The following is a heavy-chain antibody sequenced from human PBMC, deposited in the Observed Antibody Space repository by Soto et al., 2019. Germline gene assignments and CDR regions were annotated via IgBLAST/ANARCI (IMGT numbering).Heavy chain of an antibody. CDR3: AKDYYETGTKMYYFDY. V-gene: IGHV3-23*01. CDR2: ITGSGGTT. Sequence: PGGSLRLSCAASGFTFSSYAMTWVRQAPGKGLEWVSTITGSGGTTYYADSVQGRFTISRDNSKNTLYLQMNSLRAEDTAVYYCAKDYYETGTKMYYFDYWGQGTLVTVSS. D-gene: IGHD1-1*01. CDR1: GFTFSSYA. J-gene: IGHJ4*02.